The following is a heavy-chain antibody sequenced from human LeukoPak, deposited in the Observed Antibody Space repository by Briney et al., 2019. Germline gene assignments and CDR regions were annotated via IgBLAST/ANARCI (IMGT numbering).Heavy chain of an antibody. J-gene: IGHJ6*02. CDR3: ARGSGGSGYYYYYYGKDV. CDR2: MNPNSDNT. CDR1: GYTFTSYD. Sequence: GASVKVSCKASGYTFTSYDINWVRQATGQGLEWMGWMNPNSDNTGYAQKFRGRVTMTRNTSISTAYMELSSLRSEDTAVYYCARGSGGSGYYYYYYGKDVWGQGTTVTVSS. V-gene: IGHV1-8*01. D-gene: IGHD1-1*01.